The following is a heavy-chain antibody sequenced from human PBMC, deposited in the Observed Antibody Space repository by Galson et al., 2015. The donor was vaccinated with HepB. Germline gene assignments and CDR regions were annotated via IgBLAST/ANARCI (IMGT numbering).Heavy chain of an antibody. J-gene: IGHJ4*02. D-gene: IGHD2-2*01. CDR1: GFTFSSYA. CDR3: AKADCSSTSCYVLGNPWSVESYYFDY. CDR2: ISGSGGST. Sequence: SLRLSCAASGFTFSSYAMSWVRQAPGKGLEWVSAISGSGGSTYYADSVKGRFTISRDNSKNTLYLQMNSLRAEDTAVYYYAKADCSSTSCYVLGNPWSVESYYFDYWGQGTLVTVSS. V-gene: IGHV3-23*01.